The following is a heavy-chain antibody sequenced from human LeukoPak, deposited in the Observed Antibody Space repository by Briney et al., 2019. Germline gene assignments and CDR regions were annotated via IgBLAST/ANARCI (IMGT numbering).Heavy chain of an antibody. V-gene: IGHV3-23*01. CDR1: GFTFSSYA. J-gene: IGHJ4*02. CDR2: ISGSGGST. Sequence: PGGSLRLSCAASGFTFSSYAMSWVRQAPGKGLEWVSAISGSGGSTYYADSVKRRFTISRDNSKNTLYLQMNSLGAEDTAVYYCAKDTGFTRPTSYSSSSYFDYWGQGTLVTVSS. CDR3: AKDTGFTRPTSYSSSSYFDY. D-gene: IGHD6-13*01.